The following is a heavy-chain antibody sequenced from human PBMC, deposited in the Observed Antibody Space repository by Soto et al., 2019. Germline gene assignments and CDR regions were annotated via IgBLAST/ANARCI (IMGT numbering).Heavy chain of an antibody. J-gene: IGHJ4*02. Sequence: GGSLRLSCAASGFTFSSYAMSWVRQAPGKGLEWVSAISGRGGSTYYADSVKGRFTISRDNSKNTLYLQMNSLRAEDTAVYYCAKTSLGERCSGGSCYSGRAYWGQGTLVTVSS. CDR1: GFTFSSYA. CDR3: AKTSLGERCSGGSCYSGRAY. V-gene: IGHV3-23*01. D-gene: IGHD2-15*01. CDR2: ISGRGGST.